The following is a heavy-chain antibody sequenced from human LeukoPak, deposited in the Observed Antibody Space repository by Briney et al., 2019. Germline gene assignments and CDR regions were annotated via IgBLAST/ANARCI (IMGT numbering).Heavy chain of an antibody. D-gene: IGHD3-16*01. J-gene: IGHJ4*02. V-gene: IGHV4-38-2*02. CDR3: ARDASKGALDY. CDR2: IYHSGST. Sequence: PSETLSLTCAVSGYSISSGYYWGWIRQPPGKGLEWIGSIYHSGSTYYNPPLKSRVTISVDTSKNQFSLKLSSVTAADTAVYYCARDASKGALDYWGQGTLVTVSS. CDR1: GYSISSGYY.